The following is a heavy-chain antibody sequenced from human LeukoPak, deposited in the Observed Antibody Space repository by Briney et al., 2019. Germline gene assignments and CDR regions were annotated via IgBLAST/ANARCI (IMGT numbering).Heavy chain of an antibody. D-gene: IGHD3-22*01. CDR2: IYHSGST. CDR3: AREYYYDSSGYYLAFDI. Sequence: PSETLSLTCTVSGYSISSGYYWGWIRQPPGKGLEWIGSIYHSGSTYYNPSLKSRVTISVDTSKNQFSLKLSSVTAADTAVYYCAREYYYDSSGYYLAFDIWGQGTMVTVSS. J-gene: IGHJ3*02. CDR1: GYSISSGYY. V-gene: IGHV4-38-2*02.